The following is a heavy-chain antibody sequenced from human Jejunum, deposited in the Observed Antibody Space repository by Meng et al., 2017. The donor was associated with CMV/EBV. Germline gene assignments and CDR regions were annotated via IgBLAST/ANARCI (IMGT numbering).Heavy chain of an antibody. CDR3: ARQDATSWDFDF. CDR2: INPNSRDT. Sequence: CKTSGYSFTGYYMHGVRQGPGQGLEWMGWINPNSRDTNYAQKFQGWVAMTGDTSINTVYMEMTRLTSGDTAVYYCARQDATSWDFDFWGQGTLVTVSS. D-gene: IGHD1-26*01. J-gene: IGHJ4*02. CDR1: GYSFTGYY. V-gene: IGHV1-2*04.